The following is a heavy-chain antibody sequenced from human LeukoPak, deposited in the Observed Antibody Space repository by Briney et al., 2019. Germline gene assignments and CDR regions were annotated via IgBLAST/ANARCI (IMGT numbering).Heavy chain of an antibody. D-gene: IGHD2-2*01. V-gene: IGHV3-21*04. CDR2: ISSSSSYI. CDR1: GFTFSSYS. J-gene: IGHJ5*02. Sequence: GGSLRLSCAASGFTFSSYSMNWVRQAPGKGLEWVSSISSSSSYIYYADSVKGRFTISRDNAKNSLYLQMNSLRAGDTALYYCAKGATTSCYSGLDTWGQGTLVTVSS. CDR3: AKGATTSCYSGLDT.